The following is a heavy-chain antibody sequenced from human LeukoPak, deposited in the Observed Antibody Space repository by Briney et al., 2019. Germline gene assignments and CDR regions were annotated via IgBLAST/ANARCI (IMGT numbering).Heavy chain of an antibody. D-gene: IGHD3-22*01. J-gene: IGHJ2*01. CDR2: IYYSGST. CDR1: GGSISSYY. Sequence: SETLSLTCTVSGGSISSYYWSWIRQPPGKGLEWIGYIYYSGSTNYNPSLKSRVTISVDTSKNQFSLKLSSVTAADTAVYYCASVRYDSSGYYYNSGWYFDLWGRGTLVTVSS. CDR3: ASVRYDSSGYYYNSGWYFDL. V-gene: IGHV4-59*08.